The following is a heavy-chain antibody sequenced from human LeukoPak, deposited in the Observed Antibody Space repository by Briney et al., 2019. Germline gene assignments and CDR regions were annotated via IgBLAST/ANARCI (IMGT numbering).Heavy chain of an antibody. CDR1: GGSISSYY. D-gene: IGHD6-13*01. CDR3: ASHGDNSSWDYFDY. CDR2: IYYSGST. J-gene: IGHJ4*02. Sequence: PSETLSLTCTVSGGSISSYYWSWIRQPPGKGLEWIGYIYYSGSTHYNPSLMSRVTISVDTSKNQFSLKLSSVTAADTAVYYCASHGDNSSWDYFDYWGQGTLVTVSS. V-gene: IGHV4-59*08.